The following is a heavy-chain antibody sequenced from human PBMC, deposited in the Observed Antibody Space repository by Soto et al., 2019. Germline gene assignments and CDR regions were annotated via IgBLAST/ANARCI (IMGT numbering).Heavy chain of an antibody. CDR2: INAGNGNT. Sequence: ASVKVSCKASGYTFTSYAMHWVCQAPGQRLEWMGWINAGNGNTKYSQKFQGRVTMTRDTPASTVDMELSSLRSEDTAVYYCARDYGGNSAFDYWGQGTLVTVSS. CDR1: GYTFTSYA. J-gene: IGHJ4*02. D-gene: IGHD2-21*02. CDR3: ARDYGGNSAFDY. V-gene: IGHV1-3*01.